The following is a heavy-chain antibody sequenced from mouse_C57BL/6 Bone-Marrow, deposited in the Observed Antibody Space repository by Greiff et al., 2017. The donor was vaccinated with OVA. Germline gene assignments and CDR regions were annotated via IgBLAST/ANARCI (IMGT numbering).Heavy chain of an antibody. D-gene: IGHD1-1*02. CDR1: GFTFRSYA. CDR2: ISDGGSYT. Sequence: EVQLVESGGGLVKPGGSLKLSCAASGFTFRSYAMSWVRQTPEKRLEWVATISDGGSYTYYPDNVKGRFPISRDNAKNNLYLQMSHLKSEDTAMYYCARDRWLKVLFAYWGQGTLVTVSA. J-gene: IGHJ3*01. V-gene: IGHV5-4*01. CDR3: ARDRWLKVLFAY.